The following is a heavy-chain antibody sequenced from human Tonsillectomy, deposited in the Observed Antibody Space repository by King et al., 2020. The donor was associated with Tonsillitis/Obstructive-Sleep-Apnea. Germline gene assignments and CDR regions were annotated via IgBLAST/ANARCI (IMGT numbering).Heavy chain of an antibody. CDR1: GFTFSSYG. V-gene: IGHV3-30*18. Sequence: VQLVESGGGVVQPGRSLRLSCAASGFTFSSYGMHWVRQAPGKGLEWVAIISYDGSHKYYADSVKGRFTVSRDNSKNTLYLQMNSLRAEDTAVYYCAQALDSSDYLYFDLWGRGTLVTVSS. CDR3: AQALDSSDYLYFDL. J-gene: IGHJ2*01. CDR2: ISYDGSHK. D-gene: IGHD2-15*01.